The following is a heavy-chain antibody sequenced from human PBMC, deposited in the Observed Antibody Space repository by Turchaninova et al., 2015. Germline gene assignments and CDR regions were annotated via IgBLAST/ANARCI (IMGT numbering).Heavy chain of an antibody. V-gene: IGHV6-1*01. J-gene: IGHJ4*02. CDR2: ASYTYKWYN. Sequence: QVQLQQSGPGLVKPSQTLSLTCAISGDSVSRDSAAWNWIRKSPSRGLEWRGRASYTYKWYNCFAASGKNRITSSPNPSRNQVSLQLNPGTPEDTAVYYCARGGRGYCSSANSCYFDYWGQGTLVTVSS. CDR1: GDSVSRDSAA. D-gene: IGHD2-2*01. CDR3: ARGGRGYCSSANSCYFDY.